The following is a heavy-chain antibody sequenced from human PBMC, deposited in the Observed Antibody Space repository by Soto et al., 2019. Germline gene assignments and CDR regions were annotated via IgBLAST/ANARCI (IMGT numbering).Heavy chain of an antibody. J-gene: IGHJ6*02. V-gene: IGHV3-64*01. CDR1: GFTFSNYE. D-gene: IGHD3-3*01. Sequence: GGSLRLSCAALGFTFSNYEMHWVRQAPGKGLEYVSGISNNGAHTDYAKSVKGRFTISRDNSKNTLYLQMNSLRAEDTAVYYCAREIGYDFWSGYHSDYYYYGMDVWGQGTTVTVSS. CDR2: ISNNGAHT. CDR3: AREIGYDFWSGYHSDYYYYGMDV.